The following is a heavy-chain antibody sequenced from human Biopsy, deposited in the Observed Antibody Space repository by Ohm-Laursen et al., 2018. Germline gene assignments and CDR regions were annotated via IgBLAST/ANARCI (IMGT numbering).Heavy chain of an antibody. D-gene: IGHD3-9*01. J-gene: IGHJ1*01. CDR2: NIPILGTG. Sequence: ASVKVSCKAPGGTFSSYGVNWVRQAPGQGLEWLGGNIPILGTGNYAQKFQDRVTVAADTSTSTATMELRSLRSDDTAVYYCATKLTGYFHHWGQGTLVIVSS. CDR1: GGTFSSYG. V-gene: IGHV1-69*06. CDR3: ATKLTGYFHH.